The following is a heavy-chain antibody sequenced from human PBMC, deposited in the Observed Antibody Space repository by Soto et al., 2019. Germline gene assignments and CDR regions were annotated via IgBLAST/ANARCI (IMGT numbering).Heavy chain of an antibody. CDR3: ARTISAAFRGFFDS. CDR1: GGTFSSYA. D-gene: IGHD6-13*01. Sequence: SVKVSCKASGGTFSSYAISWVRQAPGQGLEWMGGIIPIFGTANYAQKFQGRVTITADESTSTAYMELSSLRSEDTAVYYCARTISAAFRGFFDSWGRGTWDTVSS. CDR2: IIPIFGTA. J-gene: IGHJ4*02. V-gene: IGHV1-69*13.